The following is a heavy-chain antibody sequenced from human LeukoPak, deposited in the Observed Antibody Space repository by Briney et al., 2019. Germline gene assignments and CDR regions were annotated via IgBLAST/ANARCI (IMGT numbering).Heavy chain of an antibody. CDR1: GFTFSIYS. Sequence: GGSLRLSCAASGFTFSIYSMNWVRQAPGKGLEWVSYISSSSSTIYYADSVKGRFTISRDNAKNSLYLQMNSLRAEDTAVYYCARGRIVGASAFDIWGQGTMVTVSS. CDR2: ISSSSSTI. V-gene: IGHV3-48*04. CDR3: ARGRIVGASAFDI. D-gene: IGHD1-26*01. J-gene: IGHJ3*02.